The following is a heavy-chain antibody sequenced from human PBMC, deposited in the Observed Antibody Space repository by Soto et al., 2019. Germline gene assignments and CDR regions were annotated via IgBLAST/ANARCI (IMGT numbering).Heavy chain of an antibody. CDR2: ITGSGSST. CDR1: GFTFSNYA. Sequence: EVQLLESGGGLVQPGGSLRLSCAASGFTFSNYAMTWVRQPPGKGLEWVSSITGSGSSTPYADSVKGRFTISRDTSKNTLCLLMNSLRAEDTAGYYCAKGSGAYASGGFESWGQGALGTVSS. V-gene: IGHV3-23*01. J-gene: IGHJ5*01. CDR3: AKGSGAYASGGFES. D-gene: IGHD2-21*01.